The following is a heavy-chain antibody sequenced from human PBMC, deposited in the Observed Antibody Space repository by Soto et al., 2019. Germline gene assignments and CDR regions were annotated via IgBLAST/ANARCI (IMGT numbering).Heavy chain of an antibody. CDR2: IYYSGST. J-gene: IGHJ4*02. CDR1: GGSISSGGYY. Sequence: SETLSLTCTVSGGSISSGGYYWSWIRQHPGKGLEWIGYIYYSGSTYYNPSLKSRVTISVDTSKNQFSLKLSSVTAADTAVYYCARGRVLRYFWGPWYFDYWGQGTLVTVSS. CDR3: ARGRVLRYFWGPWYFDY. D-gene: IGHD3-9*01. V-gene: IGHV4-31*03.